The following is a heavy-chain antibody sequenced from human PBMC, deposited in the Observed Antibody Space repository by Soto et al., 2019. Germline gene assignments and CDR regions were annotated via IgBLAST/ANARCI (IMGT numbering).Heavy chain of an antibody. CDR1: GFTFSDYY. J-gene: IGHJ4*02. Sequence: GGSLRLSCAASGFTFSDYYMSWIRQAPGKGLEWVSYISSSSSYTNYADSVKGRFTISRDNAKNSLYLQMNSLRAEDTAVYYCARDSGAGTPLDYWGQGTLVTVSS. CDR2: ISSSSSYT. CDR3: ARDSGAGTPLDY. D-gene: IGHD3-10*01. V-gene: IGHV3-11*06.